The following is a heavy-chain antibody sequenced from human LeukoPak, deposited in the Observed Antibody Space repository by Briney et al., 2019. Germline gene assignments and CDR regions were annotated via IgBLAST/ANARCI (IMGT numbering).Heavy chain of an antibody. CDR2: IDPNSGDT. CDR3: AREVARSGSYFDY. CDR1: EYTFTGYY. J-gene: IGHJ4*02. V-gene: IGHV1-2*06. Sequence: ASVKVSCTTSEYTFTGYYVHWVRQAPGQGLEWMGRIDPNSGDTRYAQKFQDRVTMTWDTSIITAYMELSSLRSGDTAMYYCAREVARSGSYFDYWGQGTLVTVSS. D-gene: IGHD1-26*01.